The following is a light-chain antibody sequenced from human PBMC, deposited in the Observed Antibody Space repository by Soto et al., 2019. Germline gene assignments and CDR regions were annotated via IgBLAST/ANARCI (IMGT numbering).Light chain of an antibody. J-gene: IGKJ1*01. CDR2: GAS. V-gene: IGKV3-20*01. CDR1: QSVSSSY. Sequence: EIVLTHSPGTLSLSPGERATLSGRASQSVSSSYLAWYQQKPGQAPRLLIYGASSRATGIPDRFSGSGSGTDFTLTISRLEPEDFAVYYCQQYGSSPTWTFGQGTKVDIK. CDR3: QQYGSSPTWT.